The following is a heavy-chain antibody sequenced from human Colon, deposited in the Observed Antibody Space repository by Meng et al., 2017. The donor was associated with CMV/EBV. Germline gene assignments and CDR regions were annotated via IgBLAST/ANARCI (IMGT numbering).Heavy chain of an antibody. V-gene: IGHV1-2*02. CDR2: IDPNSGGT. CDR3: ARWYCSSTSCSAYFDC. J-gene: IGHJ4*02. CDR1: GYTFTGYY. D-gene: IGHD2-2*01. Sequence: ASVKVSCKASGYTFTGYYLHWVRQAPGQGLEWMAWIDPNSGGTKYAQNFQGRVTLTRDTSISTAYMELSSLRSDDTAVYYCARWYCSSTSCSAYFDCWGQGTLVTVSS.